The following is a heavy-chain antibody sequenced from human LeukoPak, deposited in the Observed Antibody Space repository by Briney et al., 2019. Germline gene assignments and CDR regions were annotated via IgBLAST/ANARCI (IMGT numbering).Heavy chain of an antibody. V-gene: IGHV4-59*01. D-gene: IGHD6-13*01. CDR2: ISYSGST. CDR1: GGSISSYY. J-gene: IGHJ4*02. Sequence: SETLSLTCTVSGGSISSYYWSWIRQPPGKGLEWIGYISYSGSTNYNPSLKSRVTISVDTSKNQFSLKLSSVTAADTAVYYCARVTGYMTEDYFDYWGQGTLITVSS. CDR3: ARVTGYMTEDYFDY.